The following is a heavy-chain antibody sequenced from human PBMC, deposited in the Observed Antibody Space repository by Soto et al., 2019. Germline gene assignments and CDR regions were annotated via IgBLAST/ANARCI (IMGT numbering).Heavy chain of an antibody. V-gene: IGHV4-38-2*01. D-gene: IGHD2-15*01. Sequence: SETLSLTCAVSGYSTSSGYYWGWIRQPPGKGRGWIGTIYHSGSTYYTPSLKSRVTISVDTAKNHFSLKLDSVTAADTAVYYRARALYCRGGSCSPLRGMDVWGPGTAVTVSS. CDR3: ARALYCRGGSCSPLRGMDV. J-gene: IGHJ6*02. CDR1: GYSTSSGYY. CDR2: IYHSGST.